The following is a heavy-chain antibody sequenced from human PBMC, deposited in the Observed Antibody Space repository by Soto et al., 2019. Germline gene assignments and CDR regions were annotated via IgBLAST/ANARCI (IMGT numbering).Heavy chain of an antibody. V-gene: IGHV4-61*01. Sequence: SEILSLTCTVSGGSVSSGSYYWSWIRQPPGKGLEWIGYIYYSGSTNYNPSLKSRVTISVDTSKNQFSLKLSSVTAADTAVYYCARDPLSGGMDVWGQGTTVTVSS. J-gene: IGHJ6*02. CDR1: GGSVSSGSYY. CDR2: IYYSGST. CDR3: ARDPLSGGMDV.